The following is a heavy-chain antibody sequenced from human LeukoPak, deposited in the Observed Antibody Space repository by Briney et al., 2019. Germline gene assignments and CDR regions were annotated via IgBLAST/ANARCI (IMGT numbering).Heavy chain of an antibody. D-gene: IGHD3-10*01. V-gene: IGHV4-39*01. CDR3: ARLSTIMVRADFDY. Sequence: PSETLSLTCTVSGGSISSSSYYWCWIRQPPGKGLEWIGSIYYSGSTYYNPSLKSRVTISVDTSKNQFSLKPSSVTAADTAVYYCARLSTIMVRADFDYWGQGTLATVSS. CDR1: GGSISSSSYY. CDR2: IYYSGST. J-gene: IGHJ4*02.